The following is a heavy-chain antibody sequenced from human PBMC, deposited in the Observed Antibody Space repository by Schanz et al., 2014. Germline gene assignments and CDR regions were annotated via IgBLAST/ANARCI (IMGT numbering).Heavy chain of an antibody. CDR3: AKRLGALPAATNYYFYAMDA. J-gene: IGHJ6*02. Sequence: QVLLVESGGGVVQPGGSLTLSCAASRFTFSSYGMHWVRQAPGKGLEWVAFIRYDGSNKYYADSVKGRFTVSRDNSKNTLHLQMNSLSTEDTAVYYCAKRLGALPAATNYYFYAMDAWGQGTLVTVSS. V-gene: IGHV3-30*02. CDR1: RFTFSSYG. D-gene: IGHD2-15*01. CDR2: IRYDGSNK.